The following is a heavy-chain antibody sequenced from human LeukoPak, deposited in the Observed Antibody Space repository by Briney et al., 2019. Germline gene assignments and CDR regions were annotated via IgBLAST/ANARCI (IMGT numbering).Heavy chain of an antibody. J-gene: IGHJ6*02. V-gene: IGHV4-39*01. Sequence: PSETLSLTCTVSGGSISSSSYYWGWLRQPPGKGLEWIGSIYYSGSTYYNPSLKSRVTISVDTSKNQFSLKLSSVTAADTAVYYCARRVGSGWAHYCYYYGMDVWGQGTTVTVSS. CDR3: ARRVGSGWAHYCYYYGMDV. D-gene: IGHD6-19*01. CDR1: GGSISSSSYY. CDR2: IYYSGST.